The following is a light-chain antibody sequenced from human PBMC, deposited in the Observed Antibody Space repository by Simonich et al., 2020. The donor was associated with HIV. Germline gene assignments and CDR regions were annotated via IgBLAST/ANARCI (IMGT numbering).Light chain of an antibody. Sequence: DIVMTQSPLSLPVTPGEPASISCRSSQSLLHSNGYNYLDWFLQTPGQSPQLLIYLGSTRASGVPDRFSGSGSGTDFTLKISRVEAEDVGVYYCMQALQTPRTFGQGTKVEIK. CDR2: LGS. J-gene: IGKJ1*01. V-gene: IGKV2-28*01. CDR1: QSLLHSNGYNY. CDR3: MQALQTPRT.